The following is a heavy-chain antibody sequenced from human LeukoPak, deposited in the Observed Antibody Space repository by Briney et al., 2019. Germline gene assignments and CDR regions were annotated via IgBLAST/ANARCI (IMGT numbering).Heavy chain of an antibody. V-gene: IGHV4-59*01. CDR1: GGSIDLSY. CDR3: ARTEQSGYSYRYFGYYYYMDV. D-gene: IGHD5-18*01. J-gene: IGHJ6*03. CDR2: IYSSGNT. Sequence: PSQTLSLTCTVSGGSIDLSYWSWIRQPPGKGLEWIGFIYSSGNTNYNPSLKSRATISLDTPKNQYSLKLSSVTTADTAVYYCARTEQSGYSYRYFGYYYYMDVWGKGTTVTVP.